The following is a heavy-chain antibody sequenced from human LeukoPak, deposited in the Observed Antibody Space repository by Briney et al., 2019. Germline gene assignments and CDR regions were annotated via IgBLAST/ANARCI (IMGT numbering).Heavy chain of an antibody. V-gene: IGHV3-48*03. Sequence: GGSLRLSCAASEFSVGSNYMNWVRQAPGKGLEWVSYISSSGSTIYYADSVKGRFTISRDNAKNSLYLQMNSLRAEDTAVYYCAELGITMIGGVWGKGTTVTISS. J-gene: IGHJ6*04. CDR1: EFSVGSNY. CDR3: AELGITMIGGV. D-gene: IGHD3-10*02. CDR2: ISSSGSTI.